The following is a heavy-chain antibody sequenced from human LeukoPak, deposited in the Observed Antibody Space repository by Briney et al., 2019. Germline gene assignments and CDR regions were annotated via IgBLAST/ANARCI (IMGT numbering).Heavy chain of an antibody. CDR3: ARGRISTAMDPPYDY. Sequence: ASVKVSCKASGYTFTSYGISWVRQAPGQGLEWMGWISAYSGNTNYAQKLQGRVTMTTDTSTSTAYMELRSLRSDDTAVYYCARGRISTAMDPPYDYWGQGTLVTVSS. CDR2: ISAYSGNT. V-gene: IGHV1-18*01. D-gene: IGHD5-18*01. J-gene: IGHJ4*02. CDR1: GYTFTSYG.